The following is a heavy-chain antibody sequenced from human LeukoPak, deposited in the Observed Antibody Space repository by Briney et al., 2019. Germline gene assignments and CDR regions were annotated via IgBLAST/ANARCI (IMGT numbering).Heavy chain of an antibody. J-gene: IGHJ4*02. Sequence: SETLSLTCTVSGGSIRSYYGSWIRQPAGKGLEWIGRIYTSWSTNYNPSLKSRVTISVDTSKNQFSLKLSSVTAADTAVYYCARASTVAPWGHKFDYWGQGTLVTVSS. CDR2: IYTSWST. CDR3: ARASTVAPWGHKFDY. D-gene: IGHD4-23*01. CDR1: GGSIRSYY. V-gene: IGHV4-4*07.